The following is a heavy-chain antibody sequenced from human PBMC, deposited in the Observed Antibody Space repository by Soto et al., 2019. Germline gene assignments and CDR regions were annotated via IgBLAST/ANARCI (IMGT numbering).Heavy chain of an antibody. V-gene: IGHV4-34*01. J-gene: IGHJ4*02. CDR3: ARGYGRNFAY. Sequence: QVQLQQWGAGLLKPSETLSLTCAVYGGSFSGYYWNWIRQPPGKGLEWIGEINHSGSTNYNPSLXSXVXTXXDTSKNQFSLKLSSMTAADTAVYYCARGYGRNFAYWGQGTLVTVSS. CDR2: INHSGST. CDR1: GGSFSGYY. D-gene: IGHD3-10*01.